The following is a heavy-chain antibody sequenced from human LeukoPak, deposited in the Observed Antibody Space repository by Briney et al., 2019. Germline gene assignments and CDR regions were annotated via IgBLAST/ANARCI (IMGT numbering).Heavy chain of an antibody. Sequence: GGSLRLFCAASGFTFSSYAMSWVRQAPGKGLEWVSAISGSGGSTYYADSVKGRFTISRDNSKNTLYLQMNSLRAEDTAVYYCANSLGVLLWFGELGAFDIWGQGTMVTVSS. D-gene: IGHD3-10*01. CDR2: ISGSGGST. J-gene: IGHJ3*02. CDR1: GFTFSSYA. V-gene: IGHV3-23*01. CDR3: ANSLGVLLWFGELGAFDI.